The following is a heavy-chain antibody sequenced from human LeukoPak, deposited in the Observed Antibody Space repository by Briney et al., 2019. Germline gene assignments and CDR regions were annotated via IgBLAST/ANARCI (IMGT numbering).Heavy chain of an antibody. V-gene: IGHV3-21*01. Sequence: GGSLRLSCAASGFTFSSYSMNWVRQAPGKGLEWVAFISSSSSYIYYADSVRGRFTISRDNAKNSLYLQMNSLRPEDTAVYYCARGKYSSGWFPVYYWGQGTLVTVSS. CDR2: ISSSSSYI. CDR3: ARGKYSSGWFPVYY. D-gene: IGHD6-13*01. CDR1: GFTFSSYS. J-gene: IGHJ4*02.